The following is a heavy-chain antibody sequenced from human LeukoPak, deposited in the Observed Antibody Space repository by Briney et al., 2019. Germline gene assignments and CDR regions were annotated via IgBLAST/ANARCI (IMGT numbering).Heavy chain of an antibody. Sequence: GGSLRLSCATSGFTFSNYGMHWVRQAPGKGLEWVAVISYEGRNKHYPDSVKGRFTISRDLPPDPLCLQMDSLRTEDTAVYYCAKGPLRGTAAAIDYWGQGTLVTVSS. V-gene: IGHV3-30*18. CDR3: AKGPLRGTAAAIDY. CDR2: ISYEGRNK. J-gene: IGHJ4*02. D-gene: IGHD2-2*01. CDR1: GFTFSNYG.